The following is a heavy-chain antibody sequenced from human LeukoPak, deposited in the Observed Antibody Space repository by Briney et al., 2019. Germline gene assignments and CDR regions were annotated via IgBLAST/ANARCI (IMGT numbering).Heavy chain of an antibody. V-gene: IGHV4-61*01. CDR2: IYYSGST. D-gene: IGHD6-13*01. Sequence: SETLSLTCTVSGGSISSSSYYWSWIRQPPGKGLEWIGYIYYSGSTNYNPSLKSRVTISVDTSKNQFSLKLSSVTAADTAVYYCARDPSWSHYYYGMDVWGQGTTVTVSS. CDR3: ARDPSWSHYYYGMDV. CDR1: GGSISSSSYY. J-gene: IGHJ6*02.